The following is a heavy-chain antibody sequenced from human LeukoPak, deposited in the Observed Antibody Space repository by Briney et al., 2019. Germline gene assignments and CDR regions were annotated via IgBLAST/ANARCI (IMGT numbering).Heavy chain of an antibody. Sequence: GGSLRLSCAASGFTFASFAMSWVRQAPGKGLEWVSAISGGDGSTYYTDSVKGRFTISTDNSKNMLYLQMNSLRPEDTAVYYCAKENSGTYLYYFDYWGQGTLATVSS. J-gene: IGHJ4*02. D-gene: IGHD1-26*01. CDR1: GFTFASFA. CDR2: ISGGDGST. V-gene: IGHV3-23*01. CDR3: AKENSGTYLYYFDY.